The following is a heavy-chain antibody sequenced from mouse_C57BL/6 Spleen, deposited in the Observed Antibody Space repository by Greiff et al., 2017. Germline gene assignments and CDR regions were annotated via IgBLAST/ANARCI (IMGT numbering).Heavy chain of an antibody. D-gene: IGHD1-1*01. Sequence: QVQLKESGAELVRPGTSVKVSCKASGYAFTNYLIEWVKQRPGQGLEWIGVINPGSGGTNYNEKFKGKATLTADKSSSTAYMQLSSLTSEDSAVYFCARYHYYGSILDYWGQGTTLTVSS. J-gene: IGHJ2*01. CDR3: ARYHYYGSILDY. CDR2: INPGSGGT. CDR1: GYAFTNYL. V-gene: IGHV1-54*01.